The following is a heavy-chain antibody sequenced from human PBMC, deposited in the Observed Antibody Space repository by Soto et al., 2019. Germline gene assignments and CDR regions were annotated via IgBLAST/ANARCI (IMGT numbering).Heavy chain of an antibody. CDR3: AGDQKYYDFWSGPRHYYYYGMDV. Sequence: SETLSLTCTVSGGSISSYYWNWIRQPPGKGLEWIGYIYYSGSTNYNPSLKSRVTISVDTSKNQFSLKLSSVTAADTAVYYCAGDQKYYDFWSGPRHYYYYGMDVWGQGPTVTVSS. D-gene: IGHD3-3*01. CDR1: GGSISSYY. J-gene: IGHJ6*02. V-gene: IGHV4-59*01. CDR2: IYYSGST.